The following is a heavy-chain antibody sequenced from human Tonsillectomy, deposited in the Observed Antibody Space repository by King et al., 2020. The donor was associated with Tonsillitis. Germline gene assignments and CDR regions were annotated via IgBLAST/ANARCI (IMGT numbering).Heavy chain of an antibody. J-gene: IGHJ4*02. CDR2: ISYDGSNK. CDR1: GFTFSSYA. CDR3: ARDPGTKYYFDY. Sequence: QLVQSGGGVVQPGRSLRLSCAASGFTFSSYAMHWVRQAPGKGLEWVAGISYDGSNKYYADSVKGRFTISRDNSKNTLYLQMNSLRAEDTAVYYCARDPGTKYYFDYWGQGTLVTVSS. V-gene: IGHV3-30*04.